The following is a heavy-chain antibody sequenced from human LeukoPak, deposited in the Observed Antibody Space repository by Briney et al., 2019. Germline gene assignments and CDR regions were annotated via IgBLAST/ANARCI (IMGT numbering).Heavy chain of an antibody. CDR2: INPNSGGT. J-gene: IGHJ4*02. V-gene: IGHV1-2*06. CDR3: ASTEVDFWGGPFDY. Sequence: ASVKVSCKASGYTFTGYYMHWVRQAPGQGLEWMGRINPNSGGTNYAQKFQGRVTMARDTSISTAYMELSRLRSDDTAVYYCASTEVDFWGGPFDYWGQGTLVTVSS. CDR1: GYTFTGYY. D-gene: IGHD3-3*01.